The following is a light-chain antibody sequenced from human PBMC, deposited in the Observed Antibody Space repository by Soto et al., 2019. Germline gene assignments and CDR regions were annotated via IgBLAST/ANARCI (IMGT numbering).Light chain of an antibody. Sequence: DIQMTQYPSSLSASVGDRVTITFQASQNINNYLNWYQQKPGRAPKLLIYDASNLEAGVPSRFRGSGSGTDFTFTISRLQPEDIATYYCQQYENLPTFGQGTRLVIK. J-gene: IGKJ5*01. CDR1: QNINNY. V-gene: IGKV1-33*01. CDR3: QQYENLPT. CDR2: DAS.